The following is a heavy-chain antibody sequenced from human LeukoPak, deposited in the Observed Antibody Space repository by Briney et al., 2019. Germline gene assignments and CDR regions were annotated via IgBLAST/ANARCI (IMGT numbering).Heavy chain of an antibody. D-gene: IGHD3-3*01. CDR1: GYTFTSNY. V-gene: IGHV1-46*01. J-gene: IGHJ6*02. Sequence: ASVKVSCKASGYTFTSNYIHWVRQAPGQGLEWMGMIYPGDGSTSYAQKFQGRVTMTRNTSISTAYMELSSLRSEDTAVYYCARGLRQKEYYDFWSGSVNYYYYGMDVWGQGTTVTVSS. CDR2: IYPGDGST. CDR3: ARGLRQKEYYDFWSGSVNYYYYGMDV.